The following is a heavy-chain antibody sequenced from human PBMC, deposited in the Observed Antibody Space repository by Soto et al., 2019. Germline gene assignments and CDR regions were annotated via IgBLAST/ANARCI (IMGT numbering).Heavy chain of an antibody. CDR2: IIPMFGTA. Sequence: QVQLVQSGAEVKKPESSVKVSCKAPGGTFSTYAISWVRQAPGQGLEWMGGIIPMFGTANYAQRFQDRVTTTAAESTNTVHMGLSSLRSEDTAVYFCASGIQLWLRRINTGYSGWGQGTLVTVSS. CDR1: GGTFSTYA. V-gene: IGHV1-69*12. D-gene: IGHD5-18*01. J-gene: IGHJ4*02. CDR3: ASGIQLWLRRINTGYSG.